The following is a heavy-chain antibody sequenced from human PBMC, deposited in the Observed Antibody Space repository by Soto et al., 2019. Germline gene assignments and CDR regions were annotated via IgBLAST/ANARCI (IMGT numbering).Heavy chain of an antibody. CDR1: GGTFSSYA. J-gene: IGHJ6*02. CDR3: TRSGALYQLLLYPAERVEIPPLAVLFHYYGMDV. V-gene: IGHV1-69*01. D-gene: IGHD2-2*02. CDR2: IIPIFGTA. Sequence: QVQLVQSGAEVKKPGSSVKVSCKASGGTFSSYAISWVRQAPGQGLEWMGGIIPIFGTANYAQKFQGRVTITADESTSTAYMGLSSLRPEETAGDYSTRSGALYQLLLYPAERVEIPPLAVLFHYYGMDVWVQGTTVTVSS.